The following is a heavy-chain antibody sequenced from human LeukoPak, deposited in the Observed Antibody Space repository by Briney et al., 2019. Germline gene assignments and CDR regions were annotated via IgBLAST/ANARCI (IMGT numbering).Heavy chain of an antibody. Sequence: VASVKVSCKASGYTFTGYYMHWVRQAPGQGLEWMGWINPNSGGTNYAQKFQGRVTMTRDTSISTAYMELSRLRSDDTAVCYCARDLRSSGLPFDYWGQGTLVTVSS. CDR1: GYTFTGYY. V-gene: IGHV1-2*02. D-gene: IGHD3-10*01. CDR2: INPNSGGT. J-gene: IGHJ4*02. CDR3: ARDLRSSGLPFDY.